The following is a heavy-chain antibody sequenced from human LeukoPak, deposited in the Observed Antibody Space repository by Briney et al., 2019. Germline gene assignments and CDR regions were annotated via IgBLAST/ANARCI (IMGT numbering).Heavy chain of an antibody. CDR1: EFTFSSYG. CDR3: AKHLYDSGAYYFDY. J-gene: IGHJ4*02. D-gene: IGHD3-22*01. Sequence: TGGSLRLSCAASEFTFSSYGMHWVRQAPGKGLEWVAVIWYDGSKKYYADSVKGRFTISRDNSKNTMYLQMNSLRAEDTALYYCAKHLYDSGAYYFDYWGQGTLVTVSS. CDR2: IWYDGSKK. V-gene: IGHV3-33*06.